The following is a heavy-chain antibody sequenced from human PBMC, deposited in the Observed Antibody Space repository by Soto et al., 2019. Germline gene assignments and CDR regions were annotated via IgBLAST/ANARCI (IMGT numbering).Heavy chain of an antibody. V-gene: IGHV3-23*01. CDR2: ISGSGGST. CDR1: GFTFSSYA. D-gene: IGHD6-25*01. Sequence: EVQLLESGGGLVQPGGSLRLSCAASGFTFSSYAMSWVRQAPGKGLEWVSAISGSGGSTYYADSVKGRFTISRDNSKKALYLQMNSVRDEDTAVYYCAKGKSAAGALYYYYGMDVWGQGTTVTVSS. CDR3: AKGKSAAGALYYYYGMDV. J-gene: IGHJ6*02.